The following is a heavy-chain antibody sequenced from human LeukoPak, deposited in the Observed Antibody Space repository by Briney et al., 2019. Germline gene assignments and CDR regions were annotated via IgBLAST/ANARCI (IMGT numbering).Heavy chain of an antibody. CDR2: IIPIFGTA. CDR3: ARPPLEFDAFDI. D-gene: IGHD3-10*01. J-gene: IGHJ3*02. CDR1: RGTFSSYA. V-gene: IGHV1-69*01. Sequence: SVKVSCKASRGTFSSYAISWVRQAPGQGLEWMGGIIPIFGTANYAQKFQGRVTITADESTSTAYMELSSLRSEDTAVYYCARPPLEFDAFDIWGQGTMVTVSS.